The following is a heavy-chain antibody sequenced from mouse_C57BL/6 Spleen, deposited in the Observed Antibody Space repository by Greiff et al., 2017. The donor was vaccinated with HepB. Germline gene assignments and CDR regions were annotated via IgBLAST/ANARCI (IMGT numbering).Heavy chain of an antibody. CDR1: GYTFTSYW. Sequence: VQLQQPGAELVMPGASVKLSCKASGYTFTSYWMHWVKQRPGQGLEWIGEIDPSDSYTNYNQKFKGKSTLTVDKSSSTAYMQLSSLTSADSAVYYCARAGYYDSSYLYYAMDYWGQGTSVTVSS. V-gene: IGHV1-69*01. D-gene: IGHD1-1*01. J-gene: IGHJ4*01. CDR2: IDPSDSYT. CDR3: ARAGYYDSSYLYYAMDY.